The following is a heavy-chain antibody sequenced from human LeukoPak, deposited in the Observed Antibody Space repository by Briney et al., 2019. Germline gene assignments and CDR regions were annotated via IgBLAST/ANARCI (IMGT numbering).Heavy chain of an antibody. J-gene: IGHJ3*02. D-gene: IGHD3-9*01. V-gene: IGHV4-59*02. Sequence: PGGSLRLSCAASGFTVSSNYMSWIRQPPGKGLEWIGYIYYSGSTNYNPSLKSRVTISVDTSKNQFSLKLSSVTAADTAVYYCARLSDYDILTGNDAFDIWGQGTMVTVSS. CDR3: ARLSDYDILTGNDAFDI. CDR1: GFTVSSNY. CDR2: IYYSGST.